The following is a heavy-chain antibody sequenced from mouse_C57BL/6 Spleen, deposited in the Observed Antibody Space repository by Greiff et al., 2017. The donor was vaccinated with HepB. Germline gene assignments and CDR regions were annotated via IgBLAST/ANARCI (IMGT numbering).Heavy chain of an antibody. D-gene: IGHD4-1*01. V-gene: IGHV1-82*01. CDR2: IYPGDGDT. CDR3: ARTGKGFDY. J-gene: IGHJ2*01. CDR1: GYAFSSSW. Sequence: VKVVESGPELVKPGASVKISCKASGYAFSSSWMNWVKQRPGKGLEWIGRIYPGDGDTNYNGKFKGKATLTADKSSSTAYMQFSSLTSEDSAVYFCARTGKGFDYWGQGTTLTVSS.